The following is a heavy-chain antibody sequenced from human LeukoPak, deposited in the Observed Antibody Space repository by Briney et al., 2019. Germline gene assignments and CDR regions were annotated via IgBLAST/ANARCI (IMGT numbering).Heavy chain of an antibody. CDR2: ISSSSSTI. J-gene: IGHJ3*02. Sequence: GGSLRLSCAASGFTFSSYSMNWVRQAPGKGLEWVSSISSSSSTIYYADSVKGRFTISRDYAKNSLYLQMNSLRAEDTAVYYCARKRELVEAFDIWGQGTMVTVSS. CDR3: ARKRELVEAFDI. V-gene: IGHV3-48*01. D-gene: IGHD2-8*02. CDR1: GFTFSSYS.